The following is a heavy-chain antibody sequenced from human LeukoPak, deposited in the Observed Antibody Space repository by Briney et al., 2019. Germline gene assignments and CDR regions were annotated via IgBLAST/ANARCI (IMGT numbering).Heavy chain of an antibody. Sequence: SGPTLVNPTQTLTLTCTFSGFSLSTSGMRVSWIRQPPGKSLEWLARIDWDDDKFYSTSLKTRLTIYKDTSKSQVVLTMTNMDPVDTATYYCARMATRGVNPYFDYWGQGTLVTVSS. J-gene: IGHJ4*02. V-gene: IGHV2-70*04. CDR3: ARMATRGVNPYFDY. CDR2: IDWDDDK. CDR1: GFSLSTSGMR. D-gene: IGHD3-10*01.